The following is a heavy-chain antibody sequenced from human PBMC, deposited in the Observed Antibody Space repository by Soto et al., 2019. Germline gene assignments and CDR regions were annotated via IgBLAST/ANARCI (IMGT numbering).Heavy chain of an antibody. J-gene: IGHJ4*02. CDR3: ARVATYYDFWSGYYTLENFDY. V-gene: IGHV3-74*01. Sequence: PGGSLRLSCAASGFTFSSYWMHWVRQAPGKGLVWVSRINSDGSSTSYADSVKGRFTISRDNAKNTLYLQMNSLRAEDTAVYYCARVATYYDFWSGYYTLENFDYWGQGTLVTVSS. CDR2: INSDGSST. CDR1: GFTFSSYW. D-gene: IGHD3-3*01.